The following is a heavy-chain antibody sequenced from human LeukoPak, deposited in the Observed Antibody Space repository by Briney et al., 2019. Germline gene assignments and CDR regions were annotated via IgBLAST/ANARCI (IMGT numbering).Heavy chain of an antibody. V-gene: IGHV4-59*11. Sequence: PETLSLTCTVSGGSISSHYWSWIRQPPGKGLEWIGYIYYSGSTNYNPSLKSRVTISVDTSKNQFSLKLSSVTAADTAVYYCARLSVAAAGTGLDYWGQGTLVTVSS. CDR3: ARLSVAAAGTGLDY. D-gene: IGHD6-13*01. J-gene: IGHJ4*02. CDR1: GGSISSHY. CDR2: IYYSGST.